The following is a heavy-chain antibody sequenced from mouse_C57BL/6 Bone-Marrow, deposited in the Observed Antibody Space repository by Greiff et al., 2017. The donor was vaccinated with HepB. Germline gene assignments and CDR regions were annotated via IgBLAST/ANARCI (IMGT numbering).Heavy chain of an antibody. V-gene: IGHV5-12*01. CDR2: ISNGGGST. J-gene: IGHJ1*03. Sequence: EVQLQESGGGLVQPGGSLKLSCAASGFTFSDYYMYWVRQTPEKRLEWVAYISNGGGSTYYPDTVKGRFTISRDNAKNTLYLQMSRLKSEDTAMYYCARRYYGRYWYFDVWGTGTTVTVAS. D-gene: IGHD1-1*01. CDR3: ARRYYGRYWYFDV. CDR1: GFTFSDYY.